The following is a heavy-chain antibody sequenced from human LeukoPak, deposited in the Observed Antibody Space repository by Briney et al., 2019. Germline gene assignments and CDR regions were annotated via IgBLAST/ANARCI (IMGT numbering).Heavy chain of an antibody. CDR2: IYYNGIT. V-gene: IGHV4-39*01. CDR3: ARQPTVKRGAVASNFDY. Sequence: SETLSLTCSVSGALITSTLHYWAWIRQPPGKGLEWLASIYYNGITYFNASLESRVTMSVDTSRNQFSLRLRSVSAADTSVYYCARQPTVKRGAVASNFDYWGQGTLVTVSS. J-gene: IGHJ4*02. CDR1: GALITSTLHY. D-gene: IGHD6-19*01.